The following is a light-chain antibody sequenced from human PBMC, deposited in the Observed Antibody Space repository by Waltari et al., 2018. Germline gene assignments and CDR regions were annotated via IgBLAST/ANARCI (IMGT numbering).Light chain of an antibody. V-gene: IGLV1-40*01. CDR1: SSNIGAGYD. Sequence: QSVLTQPPSVSGAPGQRVTIPCTGSSSNIGAGYDVPWYQPLPGTAPKPLLYGNSNRPSGVPDRFSGSKSGTSASLAITGLQAEDEADYYCQSYDSSLSGVVFGGGTKLTVL. J-gene: IGLJ2*01. CDR3: QSYDSSLSGVV. CDR2: GNS.